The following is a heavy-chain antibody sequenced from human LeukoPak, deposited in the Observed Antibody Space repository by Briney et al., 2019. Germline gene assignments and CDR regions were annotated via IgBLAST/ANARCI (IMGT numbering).Heavy chain of an antibody. V-gene: IGHV1-18*01. Sequence: GASVKVSCKASGYTFTSYGISWVRQAPGQGLEWMGWISAYNGNTNYAQKLQGRVTMTTDTSTSTAHMELRSLRSDDTAVYYCARDKGLAYCGGDCPGDFDYWGQGTLVTVSS. CDR3: ARDKGLAYCGGDCPGDFDY. D-gene: IGHD2-21*01. CDR1: GYTFTSYG. J-gene: IGHJ4*02. CDR2: ISAYNGNT.